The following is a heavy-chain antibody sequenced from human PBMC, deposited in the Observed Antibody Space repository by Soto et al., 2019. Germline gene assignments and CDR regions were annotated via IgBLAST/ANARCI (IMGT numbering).Heavy chain of an antibody. CDR1: GFTFSSYS. Sequence: EVQLVESGGGLVQPGGSLRLSCAASGFTFSSYSMNWVRQAPGKGLEWVSYTSSSSSAIYYADSVKGRFTISRDNAKNSLYLQMDSLRDEDTAVYYWARDLGGAPGFWFDPWGQGTLVTVSS. D-gene: IGHD3-16*01. J-gene: IGHJ5*02. V-gene: IGHV3-48*02. CDR3: ARDLGGAPGFWFDP. CDR2: TSSSSSAI.